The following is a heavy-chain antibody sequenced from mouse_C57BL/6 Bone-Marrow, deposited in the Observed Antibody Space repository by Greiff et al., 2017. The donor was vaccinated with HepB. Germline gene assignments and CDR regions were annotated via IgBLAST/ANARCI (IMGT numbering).Heavy chain of an antibody. Sequence: VKLQQSGAELVRPGASVTLSCKASGYTFTDYEMHWVKQTPVHGLEWIGAIDPETGGTAYNQKFKGKAILTADKSSSTAYMELRSLTSEDSAVYYCTRSGDGYYKGYWGQGTTLTVSS. V-gene: IGHV1-15*01. J-gene: IGHJ2*01. D-gene: IGHD2-3*01. CDR3: TRSGDGYYKGY. CDR2: IDPETGGT. CDR1: GYTFTDYE.